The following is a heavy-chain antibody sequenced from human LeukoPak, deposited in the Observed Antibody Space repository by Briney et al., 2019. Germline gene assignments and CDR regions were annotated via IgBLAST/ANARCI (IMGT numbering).Heavy chain of an antibody. D-gene: IGHD2-2*01. Sequence: GESLKISCKGSGYSFTSYWIGWVRQMPGKGLERMGIIYPGDSDTRYSPSFQGQVTISADKSISTAYLQWSSLKASDTAMYYCARDCSSTSCYRYYYYGMDVWGQGTTVTVSS. CDR3: ARDCSSTSCYRYYYYGMDV. CDR2: IYPGDSDT. CDR1: GYSFTSYW. V-gene: IGHV5-51*01. J-gene: IGHJ6*02.